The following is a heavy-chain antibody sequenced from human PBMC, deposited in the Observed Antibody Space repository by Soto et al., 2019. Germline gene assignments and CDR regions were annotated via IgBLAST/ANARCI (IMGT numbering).Heavy chain of an antibody. CDR2: ISGSGGST. D-gene: IGHD1-26*01. CDR3: AKAKESYLSPYYFDY. V-gene: IGHV3-23*01. CDR1: GFTFSSYA. J-gene: IGHJ4*02. Sequence: EVQLLESGGGLVQPGGSLRLSCAASGFTFSSYAMSWVRQAPGKGLDWVSAISGSGGSTYYADSVKGRFTISRDNSKNTLYLQLNSLRAEDTAVYYCAKAKESYLSPYYFDYWGQGTLVTVSS.